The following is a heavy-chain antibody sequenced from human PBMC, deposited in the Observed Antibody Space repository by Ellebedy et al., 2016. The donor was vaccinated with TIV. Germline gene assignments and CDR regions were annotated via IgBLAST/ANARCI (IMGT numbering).Heavy chain of an antibody. D-gene: IGHD3-10*01. CDR2: IKRDGSAI. J-gene: IGHJ4*02. CDR1: GFSFSSFW. CDR3: ARDQTYTDSGNYYDRNEY. V-gene: IGHV3-7*03. Sequence: GGSLRLSXTASGFSFSSFWMTWVRQAPGKGLEWVANIKRDGSAIHYVDSVQGRFTIFRDNAKSSLYLQLNSLRAEDTGIYYCARDQTYTDSGNYYDRNEYWGQGTLVTVSS.